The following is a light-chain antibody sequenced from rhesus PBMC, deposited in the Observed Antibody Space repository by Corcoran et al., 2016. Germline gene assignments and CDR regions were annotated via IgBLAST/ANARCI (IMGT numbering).Light chain of an antibody. CDR2: DVN. J-gene: IGLJ1*01. CDR3: CSYRTGSTYI. V-gene: IGLV2S9*01. Sequence: QSGLTQPPSVSESLGQSVTISCTGGGTDIGNYNDVSWYLQHPGTVPKLLIYDVNKRPSGVSDRFSGSKSGKMASLTISGLQAEDEGDYYCCSYRTGSTYIFGPGTRLTVL. CDR1: GTDIGNYND.